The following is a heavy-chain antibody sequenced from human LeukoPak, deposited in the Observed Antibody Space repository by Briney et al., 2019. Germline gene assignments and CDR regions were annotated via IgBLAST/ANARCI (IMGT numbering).Heavy chain of an antibody. CDR3: ARDKSATGYSYGLDAFDI. V-gene: IGHV3-23*01. D-gene: IGHD5-18*01. CDR2: ISGSGGST. CDR1: GFTFSSYA. Sequence: AGGSLRLSCAASGFTFSSYAMSWVRQAPGKGLEWVSAISGSGGSTYYADSVKGRFTISRDNSKNTLYLQMNSLRAEDTAVYYCARDKSATGYSYGLDAFDIWGQGTMVTVSS. J-gene: IGHJ3*02.